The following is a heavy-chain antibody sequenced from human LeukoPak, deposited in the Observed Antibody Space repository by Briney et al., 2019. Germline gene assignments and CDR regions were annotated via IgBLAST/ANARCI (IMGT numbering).Heavy chain of an antibody. J-gene: IGHJ5*02. CDR1: GGSISSGDYY. V-gene: IGHV4-30-4*01. Sequence: SRTLSLTCIVSGGSISSGDYYWSWIRQPPGKGLEWIGYIYYSGSTYYNPSLKSRVTISVDTSKNQFSLKLSSVTAADTAVYYCARAVGSLNWFDPWGQGTLVTVSS. CDR3: ARAVGSLNWFDP. CDR2: IYYSGST. D-gene: IGHD2-15*01.